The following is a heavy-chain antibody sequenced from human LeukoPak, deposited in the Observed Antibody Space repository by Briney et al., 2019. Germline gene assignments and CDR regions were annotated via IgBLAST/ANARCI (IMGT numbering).Heavy chain of an antibody. CDR1: GGTFTIYA. V-gene: IGHV1-69*05. D-gene: IGHD3-22*01. CDR3: ARDRNYDSSGYQDWFDH. Sequence: GASVTVSFTASGGTFTIYAISWVRQAPGQGLEWMGGIIPIFGTANYAQKFQGRITITTDVSTSTAYMELSSLRSEDTAVYYCARDRNYDSSGYQDWFDHWGQGTLVTVSS. J-gene: IGHJ5*02. CDR2: IIPIFGTA.